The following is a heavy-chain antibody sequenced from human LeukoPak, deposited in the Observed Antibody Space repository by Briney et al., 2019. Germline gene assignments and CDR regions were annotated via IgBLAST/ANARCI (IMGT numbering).Heavy chain of an antibody. Sequence: SETLSLTCTVSGGSISSYYWSWIRQPPGKGLEWIGYIYYSGSTNYNPSLKSRVTISVDTSKNQFSLKLSSVTAADTAVYYCARRRLEMATYYFDYWGQGTLVTVSS. CDR2: IYYSGST. J-gene: IGHJ4*02. V-gene: IGHV4-59*08. CDR3: ARRRLEMATYYFDY. CDR1: GGSISSYY. D-gene: IGHD5-24*01.